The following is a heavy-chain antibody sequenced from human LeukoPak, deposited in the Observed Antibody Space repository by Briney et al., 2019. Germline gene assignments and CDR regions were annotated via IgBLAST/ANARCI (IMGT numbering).Heavy chain of an antibody. J-gene: IGHJ4*02. CDR3: ATVGDGYNLYYFDY. CDR1: GGTFSSYA. V-gene: IGHV1-69*13. CDR2: IIPIFGTA. Sequence: ASVEVSCKASGGTFSSYAIGWVRQAPGQGLEWMGGIIPIFGTANYAQKFQGRVTITADESTSTAYMELSSLRSEDTAVYYCATVGDGYNLYYFDYWGQGTLVTVSS. D-gene: IGHD5-24*01.